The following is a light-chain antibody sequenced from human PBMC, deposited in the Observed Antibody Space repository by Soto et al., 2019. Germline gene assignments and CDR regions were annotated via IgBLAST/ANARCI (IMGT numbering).Light chain of an antibody. J-gene: IGKJ4*02. CDR3: QQSGSSPVT. V-gene: IGKV3-20*01. CDR2: GAS. Sequence: IVMTQSPATLSVSPGERFTLSCRVSQSVSSSYLAWYQQKPGQAPRLLIYGASSRATGIPDRFSGSGSGTDFTLTISRLEPEDFAVHYCQQSGSSPVTFAGGTKVDIK. CDR1: QSVSSSY.